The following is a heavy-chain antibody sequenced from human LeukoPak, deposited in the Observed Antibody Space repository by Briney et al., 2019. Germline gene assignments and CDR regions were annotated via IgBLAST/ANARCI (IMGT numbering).Heavy chain of an antibody. J-gene: IGHJ4*02. CDR3: ARSIAAAGEFDY. CDR1: GFTFSSYA. V-gene: IGHV3-30-3*01. Sequence: GRSLRLSCAASGFTFSSYAMHWVRQAPGKGLEWVAVISYDGSNKYYADSVKGRFTISRDNSKNTLYLQMNSLRAEDTAVYYCARSIAAAGEFDYWAREPWSPSPQ. CDR2: ISYDGSNK. D-gene: IGHD6-13*01.